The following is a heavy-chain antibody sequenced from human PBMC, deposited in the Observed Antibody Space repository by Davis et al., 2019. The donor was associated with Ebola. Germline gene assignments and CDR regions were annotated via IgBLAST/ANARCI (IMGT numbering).Heavy chain of an antibody. V-gene: IGHV3-30*18. J-gene: IGHJ3*01. CDR1: GFIFSNFG. CDR3: AKLVGVTGTADDFDL. Sequence: GESLKISCEASGFIFSNFGMHWVRQAPGKGLEWVGIISYDGSDIKYGDSVKGRFTISRDNSKNTLFLQMSSLTSDDTAVYYCAKLVGVTGTADDFDLWGHGTMVTVSS. D-gene: IGHD1-1*01. CDR2: ISYDGSDI.